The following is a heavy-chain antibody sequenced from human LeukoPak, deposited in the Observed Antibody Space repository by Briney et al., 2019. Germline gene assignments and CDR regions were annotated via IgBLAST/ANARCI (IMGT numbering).Heavy chain of an antibody. CDR2: INGFNGNT. CDR3: AREPISSGSYYPRSDY. CDR1: AYTFINYG. J-gene: IGHJ4*02. Sequence: ASVKLSCKSSAYTFINYGIAWVRQAPGQGLEWMGWINGFNGNTKYAQKLQGRVTMTTDTSTTTAYMELRSLRSDDTAVYYCAREPISSGSYYPRSDYWGQGTLVTVSS. D-gene: IGHD3-10*01. V-gene: IGHV1-18*01.